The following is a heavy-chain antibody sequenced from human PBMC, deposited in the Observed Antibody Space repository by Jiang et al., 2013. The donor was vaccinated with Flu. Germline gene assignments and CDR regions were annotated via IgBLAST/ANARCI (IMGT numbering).Heavy chain of an antibody. CDR2: IYYSGST. Sequence: GSGLVKPSETLSLTCTVSGGSISSYYWSWIRQPPGKGLEWIGYIYYSGSTNYNPSLKSRVTISVDTSKNQFSLKLSSVTAADTAVYYCARDQGITMVRGVIERAFDIWGQGTSGHRLF. CDR1: GGSISSYY. D-gene: IGHD3-10*01. V-gene: IGHV4-59*01. CDR3: ARDQGITMVRGVIERAFDI. J-gene: IGHJ3*02.